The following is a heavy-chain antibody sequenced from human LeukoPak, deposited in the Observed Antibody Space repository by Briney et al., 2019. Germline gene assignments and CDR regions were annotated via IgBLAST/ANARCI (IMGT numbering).Heavy chain of an antibody. D-gene: IGHD6-13*01. J-gene: IGHJ3*01. CDR2: MYSDGTT. CDR1: GITVSSNY. CDR3: ARGSRAARAFDV. V-gene: IGHV3-66*02. Sequence: GGSLRLSCAASGITVSSNYMNWVLQASRRGLEWVSVMYSDGTTYYADSVKGRFTISRDDSKNTLYLQMNSLRVEDTAVYYCARGSRAARAFDVWGQGTMVTVSS.